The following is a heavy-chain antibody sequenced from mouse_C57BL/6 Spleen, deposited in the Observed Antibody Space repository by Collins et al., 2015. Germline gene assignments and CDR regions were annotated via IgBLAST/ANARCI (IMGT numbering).Heavy chain of an antibody. D-gene: IGHD2-2*01. CDR3: ARQGDGYAWFAY. CDR2: ISFGGGST. CDR1: GFTFSDYY. Sequence: EVKLVESGGDLVQPGGSLKLSCATSGFTFSDYYMYWVRQTPEKRLEWVAYISFGGGSTFYPDTVKGRFTISRDNAKNTLYLQMSRLKSEDTAMYYCARQGDGYAWFAYWGQGTLVTVSA. J-gene: IGHJ3*01. V-gene: IGHV5-12*02.